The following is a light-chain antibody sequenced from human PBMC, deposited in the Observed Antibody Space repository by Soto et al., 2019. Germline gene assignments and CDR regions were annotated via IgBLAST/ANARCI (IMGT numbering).Light chain of an antibody. CDR2: WAS. J-gene: IGKJ3*01. Sequence: DIVMTQSPDSLAVSLGERATINCKSSQSVLYSSNNKNYLAWYQQKPGQPPKLLIYWASTRESGVPDRFSGSGSGTDFTLPISSLQAEDVAVYYCQHYYSTPYSFGPGTKVDIK. V-gene: IGKV4-1*01. CDR1: QSVLYSSNNKNY. CDR3: QHYYSTPYS.